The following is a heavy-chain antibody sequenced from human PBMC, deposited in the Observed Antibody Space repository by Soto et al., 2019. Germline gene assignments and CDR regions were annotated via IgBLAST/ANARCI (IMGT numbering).Heavy chain of an antibody. Sequence: ASVKVSCKASGSTFTSSIIHWVRQAPGQRPEWMGWINAGNGNTKYSQRIQDRITITRDTSASTAYMQLSSLRSEDTAVYYCARERRYSDTNNWFDPWGQGTLVTVSS. D-gene: IGHD3-9*01. CDR1: GSTFTSSI. CDR2: INAGNGNT. CDR3: ARERRYSDTNNWFDP. V-gene: IGHV1-3*01. J-gene: IGHJ5*02.